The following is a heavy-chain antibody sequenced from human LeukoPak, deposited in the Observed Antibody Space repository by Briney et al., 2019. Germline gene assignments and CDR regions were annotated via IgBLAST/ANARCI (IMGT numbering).Heavy chain of an antibody. V-gene: IGHV3-9*01. J-gene: IGHJ4*02. CDR2: ISWNSGSI. CDR1: GFTFDDYA. D-gene: IGHD3-3*01. CDR3: AKRRDYDFWSGYYPPAYFDY. Sequence: GRSLRLSCAASGFTFDDYAMHWVRQAPGKGLEWVSGISWNSGSIGYADSVKGRFTISRDNAKNSLYLQMNSLRAEDTAVYYCAKRRDYDFWSGYYPPAYFDYWGQGTLVTVSS.